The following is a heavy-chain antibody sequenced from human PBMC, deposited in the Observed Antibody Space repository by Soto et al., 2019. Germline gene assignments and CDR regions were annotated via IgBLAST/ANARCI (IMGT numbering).Heavy chain of an antibody. CDR1: GFTFSSYS. D-gene: IGHD6-13*01. Sequence: EVQLVESGGGLVKPGGSLRLSCAASGFTFSSYSMNWVRQAPGKGLEWVSSISSSSSYIYYTDSVKGRFTISRDNAKNSLYLQMNSLRAEDTAVYYCARDWSAAADTWGQGTLVTVSS. V-gene: IGHV3-21*01. CDR2: ISSSSSYI. CDR3: ARDWSAAADT. J-gene: IGHJ4*02.